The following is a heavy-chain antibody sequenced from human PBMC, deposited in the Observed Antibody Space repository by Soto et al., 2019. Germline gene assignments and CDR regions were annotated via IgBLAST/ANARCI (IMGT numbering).Heavy chain of an antibody. Sequence: SQTLSLTCAISGDSVSSNSAAWNWIRQSPSRGFEWLGRTYYRSKWYNDYAVSVKSRITINPYTSKNQFSLQLNSVTPQDSAVYYCARDMEHYGGNSEYFDYWGQGTLVTVSS. CDR3: ARDMEHYGGNSEYFDY. D-gene: IGHD4-17*01. CDR2: TYYRSKWYN. J-gene: IGHJ4*02. V-gene: IGHV6-1*01. CDR1: GDSVSSNSAA.